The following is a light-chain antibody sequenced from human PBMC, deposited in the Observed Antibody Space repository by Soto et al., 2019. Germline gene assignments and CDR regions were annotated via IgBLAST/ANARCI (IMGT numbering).Light chain of an antibody. CDR3: CSSAGTFYV. V-gene: IGLV2-11*01. Sequence: QSALTQPRSVSVSPGQSVTISCTGTSSDIVGHSSVAWFQQHPGKAPKLMIYDVSKRPSGVPDSFSGSKSGNTASLTISGLQAEDEADYYLCSSAGTFYVFGTGTKLTVL. CDR1: SSDIVGHSS. J-gene: IGLJ1*01. CDR2: DVS.